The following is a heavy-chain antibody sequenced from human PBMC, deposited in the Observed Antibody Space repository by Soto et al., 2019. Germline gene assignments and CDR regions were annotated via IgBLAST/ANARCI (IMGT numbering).Heavy chain of an antibody. D-gene: IGHD3-16*01. CDR3: ARALNGWGVANYGMDV. CDR2: IWYDGSNK. Sequence: GGSLRLSCAASGFTFSSYGMHWVRQAPGKGLEWVAVIWYDGSNKYYADSVKGRFTISRDNSKNTLYLQMNSLRAEDTAVYYCARALNGWGVANYGMDVWGQGTTVTVSS. CDR1: GFTFSSYG. J-gene: IGHJ6*02. V-gene: IGHV3-33*01.